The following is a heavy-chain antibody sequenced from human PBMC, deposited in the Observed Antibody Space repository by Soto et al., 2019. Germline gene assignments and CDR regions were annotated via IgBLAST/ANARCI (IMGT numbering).Heavy chain of an antibody. D-gene: IGHD5-12*01. CDR1: GFSFSSYT. CDR2: ISHERGDK. V-gene: IGHV3-30*04. Sequence: WGTLRISCAAAGFSFSSYTIHWVRQTPGKGLERIEVISHERGDKYYADSVKGRFTIPRDNAKNSLYLELNSLRAEDTAFYFFVRDHDEDFGYDLYYFDYWGQGTLVTVSS. CDR3: VRDHDEDFGYDLYYFDY. J-gene: IGHJ4*02.